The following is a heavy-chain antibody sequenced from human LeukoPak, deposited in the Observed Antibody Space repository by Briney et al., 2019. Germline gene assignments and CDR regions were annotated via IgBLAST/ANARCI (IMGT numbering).Heavy chain of an antibody. CDR1: GFTFSSYA. D-gene: IGHD3-22*01. V-gene: IGHV3-30*04. J-gene: IGHJ4*02. CDR3: ARGPPHYDSSGKMLDY. CDR2: ISYDGSNK. Sequence: GGSLRLSCAASGFTFSSYAMHWVRQAPGKGLEWVAVISYDGSNKYYADSVKGRFTISRDNSKNTLYLQMNSLRAEDTAVYYCARGPPHYDSSGKMLDYWGQGTLVTVSS.